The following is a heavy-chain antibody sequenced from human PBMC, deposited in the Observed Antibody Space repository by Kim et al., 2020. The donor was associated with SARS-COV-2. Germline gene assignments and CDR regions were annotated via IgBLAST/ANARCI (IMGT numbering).Heavy chain of an antibody. Sequence: TDYSPPLKSRVTRSVDTSKNRFSLKLSSGTAADTAVYYCARGNRNSGSYYWGQGTLVTVSS. CDR2: T. CDR3: ARGNRNSGSYY. D-gene: IGHD1-26*01. V-gene: IGHV4-34*01. J-gene: IGHJ4*02.